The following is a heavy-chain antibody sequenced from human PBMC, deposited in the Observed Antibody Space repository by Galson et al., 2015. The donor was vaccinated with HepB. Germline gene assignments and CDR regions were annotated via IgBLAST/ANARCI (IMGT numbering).Heavy chain of an antibody. J-gene: IGHJ4*02. CDR1: GYSFTTHG. Sequence: QSGAEVKKPGESLKISCKASGYSFTTHGFSWVRQAPGQGLEWVGWISAWNGNTNYTQKLQDRVTMTTDTSTSTAYMELRSLTYGDTAVYYCARSRKLGRIYYFDFWGQGTPVTVSS. V-gene: IGHV1-18*04. D-gene: IGHD3/OR15-3a*01. CDR3: ARSRKLGRIYYFDF. CDR2: ISAWNGNT.